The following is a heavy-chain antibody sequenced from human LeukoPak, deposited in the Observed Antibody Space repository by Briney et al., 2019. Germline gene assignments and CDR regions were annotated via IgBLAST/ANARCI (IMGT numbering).Heavy chain of an antibody. Sequence: SETLSLTCAVYGGSFSGYYWSWIRQPPGKGLEWIGEINHSGSTNYNPSLKSRVTISVDTSKNQFSLKLSSMTAADTAVYYCARGGGIAARLIGMDVWGQGTTVTVSS. D-gene: IGHD6-6*01. CDR1: GGSFSGYY. CDR3: ARGGGIAARLIGMDV. J-gene: IGHJ6*02. V-gene: IGHV4-34*01. CDR2: INHSGST.